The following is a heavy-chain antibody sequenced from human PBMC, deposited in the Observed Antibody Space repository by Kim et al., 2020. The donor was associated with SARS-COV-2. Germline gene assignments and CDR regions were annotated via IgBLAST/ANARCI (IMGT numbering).Heavy chain of an antibody. V-gene: IGHV3-11*04. D-gene: IGHD3-22*01. CDR3: ARDHYDSSGYYGRYYYGMDV. CDR1: GFTFSDYY. J-gene: IGHJ6*02. Sequence: GGSLRLSCAASGFTFSDYYMSWIRQAPGKGLEWVSYISSSGSTIYYADSVKGRFTISRDNAKNSLYLQMNSLRAEDTAVYYCARDHYDSSGYYGRYYYGMDVWRQGTTVTVSS. CDR2: ISSSGSTI.